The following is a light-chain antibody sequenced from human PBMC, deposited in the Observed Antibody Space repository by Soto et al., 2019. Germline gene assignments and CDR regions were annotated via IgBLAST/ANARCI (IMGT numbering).Light chain of an antibody. V-gene: IGKV1D-12*01. J-gene: IGKJ3*01. Sequence: DIQMTQSPSPVSAVVGDRVTITCRASQGITTWLAWYQQKPGKAPKLLIYGASNLQSGVPSRFSGSGSGTDFTLTISSLQPEDFATYYCQQANSIPFTFGPGTKVEIK. CDR2: GAS. CDR3: QQANSIPFT. CDR1: QGITTW.